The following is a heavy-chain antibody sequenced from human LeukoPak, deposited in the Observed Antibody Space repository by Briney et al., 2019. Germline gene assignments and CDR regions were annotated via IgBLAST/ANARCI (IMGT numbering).Heavy chain of an antibody. V-gene: IGHV1-18*04. CDR3: ARVKTVDIVAPIRFKEGCWFDP. Sequence: ASVKVSCKASGYTFTGYYMHWVRQAPGQGLEWMGWISAYNGNTNYAQKLQGRVTMTTDTSTSTAYMELRSLRSDDTAVYYCARVKTVDIVAPIRFKEGCWFDPWGQGTLVTVSS. J-gene: IGHJ5*02. D-gene: IGHD5-12*01. CDR2: ISAYNGNT. CDR1: GYTFTGYY.